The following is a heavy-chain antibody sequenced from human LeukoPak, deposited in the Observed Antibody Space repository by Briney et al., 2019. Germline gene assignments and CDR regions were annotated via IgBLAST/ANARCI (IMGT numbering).Heavy chain of an antibody. J-gene: IGHJ4*02. V-gene: IGHV4-59*12. CDR2: SHYSGST. CDR1: GGSISSYY. Sequence: SETLSLTCTVSGGSISSYYWSWIRQPPGKGLEWIAYSHYSGSTKYNPSLKSRVTISVDTSKNQFSLKLSSVTAADTAVYYCARVSITMIRNFDYWGQGTLVTVSS. CDR3: ARVSITMIRNFDY. D-gene: IGHD3-22*01.